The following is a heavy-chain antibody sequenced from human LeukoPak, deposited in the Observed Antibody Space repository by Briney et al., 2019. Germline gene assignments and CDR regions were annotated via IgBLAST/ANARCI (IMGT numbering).Heavy chain of an antibody. CDR2: ISYDGSNK. CDR3: ARGAPNDY. V-gene: IGHV3-30*03. Sequence: GGSLRLSCAASGFTFSSYGMHWVRQAPGKGLEWVAVISYDGSNKYYADSVKGRFTISRDNAKNSLYLQMNSLRAEDTAVYYCARGAPNDYWGQGTLVTVSS. J-gene: IGHJ4*02. CDR1: GFTFSSYG.